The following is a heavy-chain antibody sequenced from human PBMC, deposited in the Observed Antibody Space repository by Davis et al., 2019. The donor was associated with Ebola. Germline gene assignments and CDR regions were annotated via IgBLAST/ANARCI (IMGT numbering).Heavy chain of an antibody. CDR3: ARGSGYSSGWYDY. D-gene: IGHD6-19*01. Sequence: PGGSLRLSCAASGFTFSSYAMSWVRQAPGKGLEWVSAISGSGGSTYYADSVKGRFTISRDNSKNTLYLQMNSLRAEDTAVYYCARGSGYSSGWYDYWGQGTLVTVSS. CDR2: ISGSGGST. J-gene: IGHJ4*02. V-gene: IGHV3-23*01. CDR1: GFTFSSYA.